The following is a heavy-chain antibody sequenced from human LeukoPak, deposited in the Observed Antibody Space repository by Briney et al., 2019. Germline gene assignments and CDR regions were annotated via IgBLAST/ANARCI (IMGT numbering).Heavy chain of an antibody. V-gene: IGHV3-49*04. CDR1: GFTFGDSS. CDR3: TAGEYDGGNPGWFDP. D-gene: IGHD4-23*01. CDR2: IKRKDYGGTT. J-gene: IGHJ5*02. Sequence: TGGSLRLSCTGSGFTFGDSSLTWVRQPPGKGLEWVGFIKRKDYGGTTKYAESVKGRFTISRDDSKGIAFLQMNSLESEDTAVYYCTAGEYDGGNPGWFDPWGQGTMVTVSS.